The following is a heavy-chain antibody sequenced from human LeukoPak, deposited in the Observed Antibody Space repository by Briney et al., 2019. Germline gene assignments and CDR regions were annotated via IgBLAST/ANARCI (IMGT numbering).Heavy chain of an antibody. CDR2: INGDGSTT. CDR3: AKGGSSSPRSTFDY. Sequence: GGPLRLSCAASGFTFSSYWMHWVRQAPGKGLVWVSHINGDGSTTSYADSVKGRFTISRDNAKNTVYLQMNSLRAEDTAVYYCAKGGSSSPRSTFDYWGQGTLLTVSS. V-gene: IGHV3-74*01. J-gene: IGHJ4*02. CDR1: GFTFSSYW. D-gene: IGHD6-13*01.